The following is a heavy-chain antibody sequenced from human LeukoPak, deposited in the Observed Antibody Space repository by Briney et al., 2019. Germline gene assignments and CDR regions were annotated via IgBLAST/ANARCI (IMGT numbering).Heavy chain of an antibody. Sequence: PGGSLGLSCAAPGFTLNGYWMHWVRQAPGKGLVWVSRINSDGSTTSYADSVKGRFTISRDNSKNTLYLQMNSLRAEDTAVYYCANPGDAFDIWGQGTMVTVSS. V-gene: IGHV3-74*01. J-gene: IGHJ3*02. CDR3: ANPGDAFDI. D-gene: IGHD1-14*01. CDR2: INSDGSTT. CDR1: GFTLNGYW.